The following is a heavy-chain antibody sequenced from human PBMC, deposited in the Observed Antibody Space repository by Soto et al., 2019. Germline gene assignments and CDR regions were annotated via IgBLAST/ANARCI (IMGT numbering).Heavy chain of an antibody. CDR3: ARGGSSSSRNYYMDV. V-gene: IGHV4-59*01. CDR1: GGSISSYY. Sequence: SETLSLTGTVSGGSISSYYCSWIRQPPGKGLEWIGYIYYSGSTNYNPSLKSRVTISVDTSKNQFSLKLSSVTAADTAVYYCARGGSSSSRNYYMDVWGKGTTVTVSS. CDR2: IYYSGST. D-gene: IGHD6-6*01. J-gene: IGHJ6*03.